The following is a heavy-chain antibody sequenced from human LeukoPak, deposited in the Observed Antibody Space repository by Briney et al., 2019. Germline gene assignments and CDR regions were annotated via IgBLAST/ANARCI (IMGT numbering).Heavy chain of an antibody. CDR2: ISWNSGSI. CDR3: AKGRGSSGWYLLDY. D-gene: IGHD6-19*01. Sequence: PRGCLRLSCAASGFTFDDYAMHWVRQAPGKGLEWVSGISWNSGSIAYAASVKGRFTISRDNAKNSLYLQMNSLTAEDTALYYCAKGRGSSGWYLLDYWGQGTLVTVSS. J-gene: IGHJ4*02. CDR1: GFTFDDYA. V-gene: IGHV3-9*01.